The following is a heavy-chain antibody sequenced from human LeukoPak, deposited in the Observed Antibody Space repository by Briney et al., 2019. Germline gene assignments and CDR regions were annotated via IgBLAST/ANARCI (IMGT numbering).Heavy chain of an antibody. CDR1: GFTFSSYG. CDR3: AKFAGYGSGSYPSQDYYYYGMDV. D-gene: IGHD3-10*01. Sequence: PGGSLRLSCAASGFTFSSYGMHSVRQAPGRGLEWVAFIRYDGSNKYYADSVKGRFTISRDNSKNTLYLQMNSLRAEDTAVYYCAKFAGYGSGSYPSQDYYYYGMDVWGQGTTVTVSS. J-gene: IGHJ6*02. V-gene: IGHV3-30*02. CDR2: IRYDGSNK.